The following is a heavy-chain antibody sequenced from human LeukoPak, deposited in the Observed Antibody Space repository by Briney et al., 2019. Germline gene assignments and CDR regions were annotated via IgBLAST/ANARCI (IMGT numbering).Heavy chain of an antibody. Sequence: SETLSLTCTVSGGSISSSSYYWGWIRQPPGKGLEWIGSIYYSGSTYYNPSLKSRVTISVDTSKNQFSLKLSSVTAADTAVYYCARGNSYCSSSSCYGVSHYFDYWGQGALVTVSS. V-gene: IGHV4-39*07. D-gene: IGHD2-2*01. J-gene: IGHJ4*02. CDR3: ARGNSYCSSSSCYGVSHYFDY. CDR2: IYYSGST. CDR1: GGSISSSSYY.